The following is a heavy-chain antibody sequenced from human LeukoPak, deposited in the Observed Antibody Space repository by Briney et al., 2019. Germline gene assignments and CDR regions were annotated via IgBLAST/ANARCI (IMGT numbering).Heavy chain of an antibody. Sequence: GGSLRLSCAASGFTFSSYGMHWVRQAPGKGLEWVAVISYDVSNKYYADSVKGRFTISRDNSKNTLYLQMNSLRAEDTAVYYCAKVDDYVWGSYRYFNDYWGQGTLVTVSS. V-gene: IGHV3-30*18. CDR3: AKVDDYVWGSYRYFNDY. D-gene: IGHD3-16*02. CDR2: ISYDVSNK. CDR1: GFTFSSYG. J-gene: IGHJ4*02.